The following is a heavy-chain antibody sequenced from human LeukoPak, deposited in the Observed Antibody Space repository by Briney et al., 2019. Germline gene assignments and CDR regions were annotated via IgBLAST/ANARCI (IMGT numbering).Heavy chain of an antibody. CDR1: GGSISSSSYY. CDR2: IYYSGST. V-gene: IGHV4-39*01. J-gene: IGHJ5*02. D-gene: IGHD6-19*01. Sequence: SETLSLTCTVSGGSISSSSYYWGWIRQPPAKGLEWIGSIYYSGSTYYNPSLKSRVTISVDTSKNQFSLKLSSVTAADTAVYYCARQWLVPSGFDPWGQGTLVTVSS. CDR3: ARQWLVPSGFDP.